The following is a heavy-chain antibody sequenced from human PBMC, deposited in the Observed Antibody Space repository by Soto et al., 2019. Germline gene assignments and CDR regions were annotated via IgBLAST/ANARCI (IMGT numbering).Heavy chain of an antibody. Sequence: EVHLEESGGSLVQPGGSLRLSCETSGFTFSSRWMTWVRQVPGKGLEWVANIKQDENGKDYVDSVKGRFTISRDNAKNSLYLQMNSLRAEDTAVYYCATHDGPAAAGLVLDFWGQGTLVTVSS. CDR1: GFTFSSRW. J-gene: IGHJ4*02. V-gene: IGHV3-7*02. D-gene: IGHD6-13*01. CDR2: IKQDENGK. CDR3: ATHDGPAAAGLVLDF.